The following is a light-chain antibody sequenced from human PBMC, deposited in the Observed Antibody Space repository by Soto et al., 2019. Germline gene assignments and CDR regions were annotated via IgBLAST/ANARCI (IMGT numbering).Light chain of an antibody. CDR2: NVN. CDR3: SSYTSSTTAVL. V-gene: IGLV2-14*03. J-gene: IGLJ2*01. Sequence: QSALTQPASVSGSPGQSITISCTGTSSDIAYYNYVSWYQHHPGKAPNLIIYNVNNRPSGVSNRFSGSKSGSTASLTISVLQAEDEADYYCSSYTSSTTAVLFGGGTKLTVL. CDR1: SSDIAYYNY.